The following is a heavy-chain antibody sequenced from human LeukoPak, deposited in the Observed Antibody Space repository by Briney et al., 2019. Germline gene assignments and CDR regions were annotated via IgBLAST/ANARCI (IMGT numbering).Heavy chain of an antibody. CDR2: INEDGSTT. J-gene: IGHJ4*02. D-gene: IGHD1-26*01. CDR1: GFIFSSNW. V-gene: IGHV3-74*01. Sequence: GGSLKLSCAASGFIFSSNWMHWVRQAPGKGLVWVSRINEDGSTTNHADSVKGRFTISRDNAKNTLYMQMNSLRAEDTAVYYCVRDLGGRSGHWGQGTLVTVSS. CDR3: VRDLGGRSGH.